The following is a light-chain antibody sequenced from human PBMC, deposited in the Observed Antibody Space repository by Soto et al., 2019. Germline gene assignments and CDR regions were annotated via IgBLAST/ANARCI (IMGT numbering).Light chain of an antibody. Sequence: QSALTQPASVSGSPRQSITISCTGTGSDVGGYNYVSWYQQHPGKAPKLMIYDVTYRPSGISSRFSGSKSGNTASLTISGLQHDDEADYYCSSYAGNSTLVFGTGTKVTVL. CDR3: SSYAGNSTLV. CDR1: GSDVGGYNY. V-gene: IGLV2-14*01. CDR2: DVT. J-gene: IGLJ1*01.